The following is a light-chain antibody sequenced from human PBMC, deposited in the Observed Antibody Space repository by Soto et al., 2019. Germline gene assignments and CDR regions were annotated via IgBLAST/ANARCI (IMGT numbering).Light chain of an antibody. J-gene: IGKJ1*01. Sequence: IVLTKAPGTLSFSPGERATLSCRASQSVSSSYLAWYQQKPGQAPRLLIYDTSSRATGIPDRFSGSGSGTDFTLAISRLEPEDFEVYYCQQGGSSPSFGQGTKVELK. CDR3: QQGGSSPS. V-gene: IGKV3-20*01. CDR1: QSVSSSY. CDR2: DTS.